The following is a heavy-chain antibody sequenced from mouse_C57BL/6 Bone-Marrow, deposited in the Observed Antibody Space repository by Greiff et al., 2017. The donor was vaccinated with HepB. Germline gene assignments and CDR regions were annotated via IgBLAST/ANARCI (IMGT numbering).Heavy chain of an antibody. V-gene: IGHV14-1*01. Sequence: EVQLQESGAELVRPGASVKLSCTASGFNITDYYMHWVKQRPEQGLEWIGRIDPEDGDTEYAPKFQGKATMTADTSSNTAYLQLSSLTSEDTAVYYCTTVTTVVRSYWYFDVWGTGTTVTVSS. D-gene: IGHD1-1*01. CDR2: IDPEDGDT. CDR1: GFNITDYY. J-gene: IGHJ1*03. CDR3: TTVTTVVRSYWYFDV.